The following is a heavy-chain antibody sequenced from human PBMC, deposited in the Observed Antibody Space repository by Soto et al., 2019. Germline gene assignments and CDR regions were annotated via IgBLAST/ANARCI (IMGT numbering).Heavy chain of an antibody. V-gene: IGHV5-51*01. J-gene: IGHJ6*02. CDR2: IYPGDSDT. CDR3: ARRGGQYYDFWSGYYGYYYGMDV. Sequence: TGESLKISCKGSGYSFTSYWIGWVRQMPGKGLEWMGIIYPGDSDTRYSPSFQGQVTISADKSISTAYLQWSSLKASDTAMYYCARRGGQYYDFWSGYYGYYYGMDVWGQGTTVTVSS. CDR1: GYSFTSYW. D-gene: IGHD3-3*01.